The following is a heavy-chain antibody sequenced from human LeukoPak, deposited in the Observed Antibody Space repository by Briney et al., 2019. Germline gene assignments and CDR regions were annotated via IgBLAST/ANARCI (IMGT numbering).Heavy chain of an antibody. D-gene: IGHD3-10*01. CDR2: INHSGST. Sequence: PSETLSLTCAVYGGSFSGYYWSWIRQPPGKGLEWIGEINHSGSTNYNPSLKSRVTISVDTSKNQFSLKLSSVTAADTAVYYCARRSSGRNIYYYYYGIDVWGKGTTVNGSS. V-gene: IGHV4-34*01. CDR1: GGSFSGYY. CDR3: ARRSSGRNIYYYYYGIDV. J-gene: IGHJ6*04.